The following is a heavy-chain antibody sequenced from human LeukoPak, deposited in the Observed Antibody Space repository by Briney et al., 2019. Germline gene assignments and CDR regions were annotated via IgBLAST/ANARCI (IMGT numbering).Heavy chain of an antibody. Sequence: RSSETLSLTCTVSGGSISSGSYYWSWIRQPAGEGLEWIGRIYTSGSTNYNPSLKSRVTISVDTSKNQFSLKLSSVTAADTAVYYCASWVLSGYFDYWGQGTLVTVSS. J-gene: IGHJ4*02. CDR2: IYTSGST. V-gene: IGHV4-61*02. D-gene: IGHD2-15*01. CDR1: GGSISSGSYY. CDR3: ASWVLSGYFDY.